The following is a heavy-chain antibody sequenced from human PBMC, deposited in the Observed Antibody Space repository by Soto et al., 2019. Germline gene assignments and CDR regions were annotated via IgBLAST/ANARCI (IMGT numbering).Heavy chain of an antibody. CDR1: GFTFSSYA. CDR3: ARAPDIVLIRAYYYYGMDV. V-gene: IGHV3-30-3*01. J-gene: IGHJ6*02. D-gene: IGHD2-8*01. CDR2: ISYDGSNK. Sequence: QVQLVESGGGVVQPGRSLRLSCAASGFTFSSYAMHWVRQAPGKGLEWVAVISYDGSNKYYADSVKGRFTISRDNSTNTLYLQMNSLRAEDTAVYYCARAPDIVLIRAYYYYGMDVWGQGTTVTVSS.